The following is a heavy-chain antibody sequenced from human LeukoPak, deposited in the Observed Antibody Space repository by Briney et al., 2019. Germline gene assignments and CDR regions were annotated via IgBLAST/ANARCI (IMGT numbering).Heavy chain of an antibody. J-gene: IGHJ4*02. Sequence: GGSLRLSCTASGFTFSTYWMHWVRQAPGKGLVWVSRIKYDGSMTTYGDSVKGRFSISRDNAKNTVDLQMNSLRAEDTAVYYCAKDRTGGSSWYTCFDYWGQGTLVSVSS. CDR3: AKDRTGGSSWYTCFDY. CDR2: IKYDGSMT. CDR1: GFTFSTYW. V-gene: IGHV3-74*01. D-gene: IGHD6-13*01.